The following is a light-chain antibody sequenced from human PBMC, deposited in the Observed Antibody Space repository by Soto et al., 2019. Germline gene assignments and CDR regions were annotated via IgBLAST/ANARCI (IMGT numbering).Light chain of an antibody. CDR2: GAS. V-gene: IGKV3-15*01. CDR1: QSVSSF. Sequence: EKVMTQAPATLSMSPGERATLSCRASQSVSSFLAWYQQKPGQAPRLLIYGASTRATGIPARLRGSGSGTEFTLTLSSLRSEVFDVSASTEFSNCHLWT. CDR3: TEFSNCHLWT. J-gene: IGKJ1*01.